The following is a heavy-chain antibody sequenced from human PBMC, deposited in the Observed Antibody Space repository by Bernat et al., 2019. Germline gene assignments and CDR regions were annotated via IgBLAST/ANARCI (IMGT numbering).Heavy chain of an antibody. CDR2: ITSIGANT. Sequence: EVQLLESGGGLVQPGGSLRLSCAASGFTFSSYAMSWVRQAPGKGLEWVSAITSIGANTFYADSVKGRFTISRDNSKNTLYLQMNSLRAEDTAVYYCANWWSGKLLRPFDYWGQGTLVTVSS. J-gene: IGHJ4*02. D-gene: IGHD2-15*01. CDR1: GFTFSSYA. CDR3: ANWWSGKLLRPFDY. V-gene: IGHV3-23*01.